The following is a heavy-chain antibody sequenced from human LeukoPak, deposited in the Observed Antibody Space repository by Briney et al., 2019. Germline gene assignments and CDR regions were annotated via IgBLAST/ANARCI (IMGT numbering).Heavy chain of an antibody. J-gene: IGHJ4*02. CDR2: ISADGGST. Sequence: GGSLRLSCVVSGVNFADYAMHWVRQPPGKGLEWVSLISADGGSTFSADSVKGRFSISRDNSKNSLYLQMNSLRSEDTAMYYCAKESGKFDYWGQGTLVAVSS. V-gene: IGHV3-43*02. CDR3: AKESGKFDY. CDR1: GVNFADYA.